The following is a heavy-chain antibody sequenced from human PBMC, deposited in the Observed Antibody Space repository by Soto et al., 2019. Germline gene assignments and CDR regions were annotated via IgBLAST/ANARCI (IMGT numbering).Heavy chain of an antibody. D-gene: IGHD5-12*01. J-gene: IGHJ4*02. Sequence: GSLRLSCAASGFTFSSYAMSWVRQAPGKGLEWVSAVSGSGGGTYYADSVKGRFTISRDNSKNTLYLHMNSLRAEDTAVYYCAKRISGYSGYGPIDYWGKGTLVTVSS. V-gene: IGHV3-23*01. CDR2: VSGSGGGT. CDR1: GFTFSSYA. CDR3: AKRISGYSGYGPIDY.